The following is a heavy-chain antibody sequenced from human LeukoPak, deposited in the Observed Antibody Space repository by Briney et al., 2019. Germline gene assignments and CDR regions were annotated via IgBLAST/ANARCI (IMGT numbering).Heavy chain of an antibody. Sequence: GASVKVSCKAAGYTFTNYGINWVRQAPGQGLEWMGWFRTYNGNTNNAQSLYVRVTMTTDTSTSTAYMELRSLRSDDTAVYYCARDRFDYYDSSGYEFDPWGQGTLVTVSS. V-gene: IGHV1-18*01. J-gene: IGHJ5*02. CDR1: GYTFTNYG. CDR3: ARDRFDYYDSSGYEFDP. D-gene: IGHD3-22*01. CDR2: FRTYNGNT.